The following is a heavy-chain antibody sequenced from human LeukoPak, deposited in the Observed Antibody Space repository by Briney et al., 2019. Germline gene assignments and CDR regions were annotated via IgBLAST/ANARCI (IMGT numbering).Heavy chain of an antibody. D-gene: IGHD3-10*01. CDR3: ARHPEWEREAGST. V-gene: IGHV4-59*08. J-gene: IGHJ5*02. CDR2: IYYSGST. CDR1: GGSISSYY. Sequence: SETLSLTCTVSGGSISSYYWSWIRQPPGKGLEWIGYIYYSGSTNYNPSLKSRVTISVDTSKSQFSLKLRSVTAADTAVYYCARHPEWEREAGSTWGQGTLVTVSS.